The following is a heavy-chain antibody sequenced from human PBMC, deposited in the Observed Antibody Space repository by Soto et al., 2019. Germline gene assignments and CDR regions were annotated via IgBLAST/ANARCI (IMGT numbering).Heavy chain of an antibody. CDR3: AKADGEQWLIPHLDN. J-gene: IGHJ1*01. D-gene: IGHD6-19*01. Sequence: LRLSCEASGFNFKKFAMGWVRQAPGEGLEWVSGIRCCGGSTFYADSVKGRFSLARDDSKNTLSLQLNSLRVEDTAHYYCAKADGEQWLIPHLDNWGQGTQVNVFS. CDR1: GFNFKKFA. V-gene: IGHV3-23*01. CDR2: IRCCGGST.